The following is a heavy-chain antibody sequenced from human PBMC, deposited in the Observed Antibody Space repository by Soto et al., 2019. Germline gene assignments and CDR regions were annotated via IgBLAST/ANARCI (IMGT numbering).Heavy chain of an antibody. D-gene: IGHD2-15*01. CDR2: IIPIFGTA. J-gene: IGHJ5*02. V-gene: IGHV1-69*13. CDR3: ARERLGYCSGGSCSCFDP. Sequence: SVKVSCKASGGTFSSYAISWVRQAPGQGLEWMGGIIPIFGTANYAQKFQGRVTITADESTSTAYMELSSLRSEDTAVYYCARERLGYCSGGSCSCFDPWGQGTLVTVSS. CDR1: GGTFSSYA.